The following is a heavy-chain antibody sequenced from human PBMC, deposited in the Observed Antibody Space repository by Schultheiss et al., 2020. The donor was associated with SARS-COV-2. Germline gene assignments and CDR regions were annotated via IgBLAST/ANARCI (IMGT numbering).Heavy chain of an antibody. CDR3: ARGYPSALEV. J-gene: IGHJ3*01. D-gene: IGHD5-18*01. CDR1: GYTFTSYG. Sequence: ASVKVSCKASGYTFTSYGISWVRQAPGQGLEWMGGIIPIFGTANYAQKFQDRVTLTTDTSTSTAYLELRSLRSDDTAVYYCARGYPSALEVWGQGTMVTVSS. V-gene: IGHV1-18*01. CDR2: IIPIFGTA.